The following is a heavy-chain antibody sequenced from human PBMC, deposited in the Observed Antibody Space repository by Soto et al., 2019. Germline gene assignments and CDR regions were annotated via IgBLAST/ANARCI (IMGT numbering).Heavy chain of an antibody. CDR1: GDSIISIYH. CDR3: ARTDNVGYYQH. J-gene: IGHJ1*01. CDR2: IYHTGTT. V-gene: IGHV4-38-2*01. Sequence: SETLSLTCAVSGDSIISIYHWAWIRQPPGRGLEWVASIYHTGTTYYNQSLKSRVTILVDTSKNQFSLNLRAVTAADSAVYYCARTDNVGYYQHFGQGKLVTV. D-gene: IGHD3-3*01.